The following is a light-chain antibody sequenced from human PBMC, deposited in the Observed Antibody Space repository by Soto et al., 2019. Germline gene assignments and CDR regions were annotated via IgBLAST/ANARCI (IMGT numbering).Light chain of an antibody. V-gene: IGLV1-47*01. CDR3: AACYDSLIGPWV. Sequence: QSVLTQPPSASGTPGQRVTISCSGSSSNIGSNYVYWYQQLPGTAPKLLIYRNNQRPSGLPDRFSGSKSGTSASLAISGLRSEDEADYYCAACYDSLIGPWVFGGVTKLTVL. CDR1: SSNIGSNY. CDR2: RNN. J-gene: IGLJ3*02.